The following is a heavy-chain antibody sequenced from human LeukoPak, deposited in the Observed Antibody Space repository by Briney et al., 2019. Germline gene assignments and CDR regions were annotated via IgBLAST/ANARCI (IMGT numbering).Heavy chain of an antibody. CDR1: GFTFSSYA. CDR3: ARVPPLGQERDYYYYGMDV. D-gene: IGHD1-26*01. V-gene: IGHV3-30*04. Sequence: GGSLRLSCAASGFTFSSYAMHWVRQAPGKGLEWVAVISYDGSNKYYADSVKGRFTISRDNSKNTLNLQMNSLRAEDTAVYYCARVPPLGQERDYYYYGMDVWGQGTTVTVSS. J-gene: IGHJ6*02. CDR2: ISYDGSNK.